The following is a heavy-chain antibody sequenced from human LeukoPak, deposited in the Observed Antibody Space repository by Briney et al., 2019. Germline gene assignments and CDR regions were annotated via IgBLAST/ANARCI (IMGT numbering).Heavy chain of an antibody. CDR1: GGSFSGYY. V-gene: IGHV4-34*01. CDR2: INHSGST. CDR3: ARHGGRRIAVAGTDYYYYYYMDV. J-gene: IGHJ6*03. Sequence: PSETLSLTCAVYGGSFSGYYWSWIRQPPGKGLEWIGEINHSGSTNYNPSLKSRVTISVDTSKNQFSLKLSSVTAADTALYYCARHGGRRIAVAGTDYYYYYYMDVWGKGTTVTVSS. D-gene: IGHD6-19*01.